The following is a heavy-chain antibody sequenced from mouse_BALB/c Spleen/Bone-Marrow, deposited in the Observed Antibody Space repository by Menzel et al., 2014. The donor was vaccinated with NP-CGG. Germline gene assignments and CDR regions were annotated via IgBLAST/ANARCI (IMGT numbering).Heavy chain of an antibody. J-gene: IGHJ1*01. CDR2: SRNKANGYTT. V-gene: IGHV7-3*02. CDR3: ARDINYDIYWYFDV. D-gene: IGHD2-4*01. CDR1: GFTFTDYY. Sequence: EVHLVESGGGLAQPGGSLRLSRATSGFTFTDYYMSWVRRPPGKALEWLGFSRNKANGYTTEYSASVKGRFTISRDNSQSILYLQMNTLRAEDSATYYCARDINYDIYWYFDVWGAGTTVTVSS.